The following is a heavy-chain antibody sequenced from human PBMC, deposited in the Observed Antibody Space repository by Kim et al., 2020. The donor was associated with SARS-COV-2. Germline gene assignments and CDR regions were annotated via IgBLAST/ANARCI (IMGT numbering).Heavy chain of an antibody. CDR1: GFTFNTYG. CDR3: SKSFSGGYYAYDY. J-gene: IGHJ4*02. V-gene: IGHV3-30*18. Sequence: GGSLRLSCAASGFTFNTYGMHWVRPAPGKGLEWVAVISYDGSNKYDDDSEKGRFTICRDNTKNMLYLQMNSLGIEDTAVYYGSKSFSGGYYAYDYWGQGTLVTVSS. CDR2: ISYDGSNK. D-gene: IGHD1-26*01.